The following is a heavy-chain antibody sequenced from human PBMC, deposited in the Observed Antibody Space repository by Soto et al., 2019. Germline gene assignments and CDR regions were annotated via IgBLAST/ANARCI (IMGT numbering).Heavy chain of an antibody. Sequence: GGSLTLSCGASGFSFNTYSMHWVRQAPGRGLEWVAVISYDGSNKFYADSVKGRFTISRDNSKNTLYLEMNSLRGEDTAVYYCAKVSPMGYFFDFWGQGTLVTVSS. V-gene: IGHV3-30-3*01. CDR1: GFSFNTYS. CDR3: AKVSPMGYFFDF. J-gene: IGHJ4*02. CDR2: ISYDGSNK.